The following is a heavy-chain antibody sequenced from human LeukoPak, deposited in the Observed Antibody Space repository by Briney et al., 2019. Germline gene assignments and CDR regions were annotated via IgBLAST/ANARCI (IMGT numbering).Heavy chain of an antibody. CDR1: GFTFSTYG. CDR2: IWYDGSDK. J-gene: IGHJ4*02. Sequence: GGSLRLSCAASGFTFSTYGMHWVRQAPGKGLEWVAVIWYDGSDKYYADSVKGRFTISRDNSKNTLCLQMNSLRAEDTAIYYCAATVESGYWGQGTLVTVSS. CDR3: AATVESGY. D-gene: IGHD4-17*01. V-gene: IGHV3-33*01.